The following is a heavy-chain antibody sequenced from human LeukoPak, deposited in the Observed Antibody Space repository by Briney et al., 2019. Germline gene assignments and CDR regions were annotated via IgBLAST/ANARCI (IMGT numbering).Heavy chain of an antibody. Sequence: GGSLRLSCAASGFAFSSYAMSWVRQAPGKGLEWVSAISGSGDSTYYVDSVKGRFTISRDNSKNTLYLQMNSLRAEDTAVYHCAKDYERNYFDYWGQGSLVTVSS. V-gene: IGHV3-23*01. D-gene: IGHD5-12*01. CDR3: AKDYERNYFDY. J-gene: IGHJ4*02. CDR2: ISGSGDST. CDR1: GFAFSSYA.